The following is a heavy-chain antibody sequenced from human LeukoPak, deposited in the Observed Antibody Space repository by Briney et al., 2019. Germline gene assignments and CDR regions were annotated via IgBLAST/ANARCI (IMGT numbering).Heavy chain of an antibody. D-gene: IGHD3-3*01. V-gene: IGHV3-30*18. CDR2: ISYDGSNK. Sequence: GGSLRLSCAASGFTFSSYGMHWVRQAPGKGLEWVAVISYDGSNKYYADSVKGRFTISRDNSKNTLYLQMNSLRAEDTAVYYCAKDFWSGYYRMYYFDYWGQGTLVTVSS. CDR3: AKDFWSGYYRMYYFDY. J-gene: IGHJ4*02. CDR1: GFTFSSYG.